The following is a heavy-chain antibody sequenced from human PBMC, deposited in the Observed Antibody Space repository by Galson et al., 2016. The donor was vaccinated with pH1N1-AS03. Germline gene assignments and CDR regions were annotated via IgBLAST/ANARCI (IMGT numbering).Heavy chain of an antibody. CDR3: ARDRHYYDYIWGTYRYDWYFDL. CDR2: IWHDGSEK. CDR1: GFTFSSHG. J-gene: IGHJ2*01. V-gene: IGHV3-33*01. D-gene: IGHD3-16*02. Sequence: SLRLSCAASGFTFSSHGMHWVRQTPGKGLEWVAVIWHDGSEKYYADSVKGRFTISRDNSKNTLYHQMNSLRAEDTAVYYCARDRHYYDYIWGTYRYDWYFDLWGRGTLVTVSS.